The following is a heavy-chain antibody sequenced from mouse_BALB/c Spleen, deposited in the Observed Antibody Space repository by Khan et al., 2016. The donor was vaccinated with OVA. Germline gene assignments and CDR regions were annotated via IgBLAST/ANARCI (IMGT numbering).Heavy chain of an antibody. Sequence: VQLQESGAVLARPGASVRLSCKASGYTFTDYYINWMRQRTGQGLEWIGEFYPGSDNTYYNEKFKGKATLTADKSSSTVYMQLSSLTSEDSAVYFCAREWAAWFPYWGQGTLVTVS. CDR1: GYTFTDYY. CDR3: AREWAAWFPY. J-gene: IGHJ3*01. CDR2: FYPGSDNT. D-gene: IGHD1-3*01. V-gene: IGHV1-77*01.